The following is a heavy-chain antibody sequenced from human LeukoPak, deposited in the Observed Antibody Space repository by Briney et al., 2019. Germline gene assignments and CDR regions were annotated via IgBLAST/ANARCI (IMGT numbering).Heavy chain of an antibody. CDR1: GFTFSDYS. CDR3: ARGCGLHLSPAPSYYDSRCRYFDA. J-gene: IGHJ4*02. D-gene: IGHD3-22*01. CDR2: ISSTSTTI. V-gene: IGHV3-48*04. Sequence: PGGSLRLFCAASGFTFSDYSMEWVRQAPGKGLEWISYISSTSTTIYYADSVRGRFTTSRDNAKNSLYLQMNSLRAEDTAVYYCARGCGLHLSPAPSYYDSRCRYFDAWGQGTLVTVSS.